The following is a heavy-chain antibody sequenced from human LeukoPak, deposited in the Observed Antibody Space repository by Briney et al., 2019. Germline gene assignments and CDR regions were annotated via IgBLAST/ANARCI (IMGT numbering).Heavy chain of an antibody. V-gene: IGHV1-18*01. D-gene: IGHD6-19*01. J-gene: IGHJ5*02. CDR2: ISAQNGNT. CDR1: GYNFTSYG. Sequence: ASVKVSCKASGYNFTSYGISWVRQAPGQGLGWMGWISAQNGNTNYAQKFQGRVTMTTDTSTSTAYMELRSLRSDDTAVYYCARDHASPYSSGWYIGKNWFDPWGQGTLVTVSS. CDR3: ARDHASPYSSGWYIGKNWFDP.